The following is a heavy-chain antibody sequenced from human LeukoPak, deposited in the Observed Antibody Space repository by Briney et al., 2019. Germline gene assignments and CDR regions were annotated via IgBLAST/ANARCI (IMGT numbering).Heavy chain of an antibody. D-gene: IGHD2-21*02. CDR3: ARESLTLSGGYFDL. J-gene: IGHJ2*01. V-gene: IGHV1-46*01. CDR1: GYTFTIYY. Sequence: ASVKVSCKASGYTFTIYYMHWVRQAPGQGLEWMGIINPSGGSTSYAQKFQGRVTMTRDMSTSTAYMELRSLRSDDTAVYYCARESLTLSGGYFDLWGRGTLVTVSS. CDR2: INPSGGST.